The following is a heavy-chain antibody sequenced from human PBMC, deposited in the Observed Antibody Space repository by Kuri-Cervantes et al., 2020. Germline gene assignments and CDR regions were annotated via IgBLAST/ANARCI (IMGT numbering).Heavy chain of an antibody. V-gene: IGHV3-74*01. CDR1: AFIISDYW. J-gene: IGHJ4*02. CDR3: VVGGDGYGNFEY. CDR2: INSGGGGT. D-gene: IGHD5-18*01. Sequence: ETLSLTCAASAFIISDYWMHWVRQTPGKGLVWVSRINSGGGGTDYADSVKGRFTISRDNAKNTLFLQLNSLRAEDTAVYYCVVGGDGYGNFEYWGQGTLVTVSS.